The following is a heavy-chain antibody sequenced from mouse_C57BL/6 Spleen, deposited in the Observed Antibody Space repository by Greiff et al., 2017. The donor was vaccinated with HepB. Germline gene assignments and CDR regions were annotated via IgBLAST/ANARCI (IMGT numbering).Heavy chain of an antibody. J-gene: IGHJ3*01. CDR1: GYTFTSYW. V-gene: IGHV1-59*01. CDR3: TRSGLLPWFAY. Sequence: QVQLQQPGAELVRPGTSVKLSCKASGYTFTSYWMHWVKQRPGQGLEWIGVIDPSDSYTNYNQKFKGKATLTVDTSSSTAYMQLSSLTSEDSAVYYCTRSGLLPWFAYWGQGTLVTVSA. D-gene: IGHD2-3*01. CDR2: IDPSDSYT.